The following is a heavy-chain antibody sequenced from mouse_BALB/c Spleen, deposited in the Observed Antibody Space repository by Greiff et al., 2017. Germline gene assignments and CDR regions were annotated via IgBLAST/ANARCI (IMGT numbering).Heavy chain of an antibody. CDR2: ISYDGSN. CDR1: GYSITSGYY. V-gene: IGHV3-6*02. CDR3: ARAPYYYEDLFAY. D-gene: IGHD1-1*01. Sequence: EVKLLESGPGLVKPSQSLSLTCSVTGYSITSGYYWNWIRQFPGNKLEWMGYISYDGSNNYNPSLKNRISITRDTSKNQFFLKLNSVTTEDTATYYCARAPYYYEDLFAYWGQGTLVTVSA. J-gene: IGHJ3*01.